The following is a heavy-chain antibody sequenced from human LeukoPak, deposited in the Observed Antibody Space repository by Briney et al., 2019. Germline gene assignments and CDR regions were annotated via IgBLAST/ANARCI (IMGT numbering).Heavy chain of an antibody. CDR2: IIPILGRA. Sequence: GASVKVSCKASGGTFSSYAISWVRQAPGQGLEWMGRIIPILGRANYAQKFQGRVTITADKSTSTAHMELSSLRSEDTAVYYCARALGRYSGYDFGYWGQGTLVTVSS. J-gene: IGHJ4*02. CDR1: GGTFSSYA. D-gene: IGHD5-12*01. V-gene: IGHV1-69*04. CDR3: ARALGRYSGYDFGY.